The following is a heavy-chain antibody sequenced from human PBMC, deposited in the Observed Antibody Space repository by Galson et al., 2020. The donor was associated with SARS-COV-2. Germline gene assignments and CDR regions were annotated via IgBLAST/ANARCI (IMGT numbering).Heavy chain of an antibody. CDR1: GFTFSGIY. CDR3: SRCQWELEGWGWFDP. D-gene: IGHD1-26*01. CDR2: IYSDGST. V-gene: IGHV3-66*01. Sequence: TGGSLRLSCAASGFTFSGIYMSWVRQAPGKGLEWVSIIYSDGSTYYEDYAKGRFTISRDSSKNTLYLQMNSLRAEDTAVYYCSRCQWELEGWGWFDPWGQGTLVTVSS. J-gene: IGHJ5*02.